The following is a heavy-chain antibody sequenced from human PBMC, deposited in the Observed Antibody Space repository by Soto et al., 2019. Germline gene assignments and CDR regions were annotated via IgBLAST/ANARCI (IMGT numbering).Heavy chain of an antibody. Sequence: SETLSLTCTVSGGSISSSNYYWGWIRQPPGKGLEWIGTIYYSGSTYYNPSLRSRVTMSADTSNNQFSLKLTSVTAADTAVYYCARRSVYGNFDYWGQGTLVTVS. V-gene: IGHV4-39*01. D-gene: IGHD5-12*01. J-gene: IGHJ4*02. CDR2: IYYSGST. CDR3: ARRSVYGNFDY. CDR1: GGSISSSNYY.